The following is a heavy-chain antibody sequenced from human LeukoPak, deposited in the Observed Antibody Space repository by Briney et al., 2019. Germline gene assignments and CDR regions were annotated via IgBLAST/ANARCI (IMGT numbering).Heavy chain of an antibody. Sequence: SETLSLTCTVSGGSIGSDNYYWDWIRQPPGKGLEFIAGIFYTGTTYYNPSLKSRVTISVDTSKTQFSLKLSSVTAADTAVYYCARDGYSSSGDYWGQGTLVTVSS. V-gene: IGHV4-39*07. CDR1: GGSIGSDNYY. CDR2: IFYTGTT. J-gene: IGHJ4*02. D-gene: IGHD6-13*01. CDR3: ARDGYSSSGDY.